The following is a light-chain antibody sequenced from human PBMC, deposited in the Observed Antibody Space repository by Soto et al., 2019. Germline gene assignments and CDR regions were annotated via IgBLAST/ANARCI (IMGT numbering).Light chain of an antibody. J-gene: IGKJ2*01. CDR3: QQYGSSPLT. CDR2: GAS. CDR1: QSVSSSY. V-gene: IGKV3-20*01. Sequence: EIVLTQSPGTLSLSPGERATLSCRASQSVSSSYLAWYQQKPGQAPRLLIYGASSRATGIPDRFSCSGSGTDFTLTISRLEPEDFAVYYCQQYGSSPLTFGQGTKLYIK.